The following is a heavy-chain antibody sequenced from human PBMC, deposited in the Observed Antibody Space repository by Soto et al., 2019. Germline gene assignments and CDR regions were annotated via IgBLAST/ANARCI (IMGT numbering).Heavy chain of an antibody. Sequence: PGGSLRLSCEASGFTFSTYGRHWIRQAPGKGLAWLAIIWNDGSNEYYADSVKGRFTISRDNSKNTLYLQLNNLRAEDTAVYYCAKPRGGQPGPFDDWGQGTLVTVSS. CDR1: GFTFSTYG. D-gene: IGHD3-16*01. V-gene: IGHV3-33*06. J-gene: IGHJ4*02. CDR3: AKPRGGQPGPFDD. CDR2: IWNDGSNE.